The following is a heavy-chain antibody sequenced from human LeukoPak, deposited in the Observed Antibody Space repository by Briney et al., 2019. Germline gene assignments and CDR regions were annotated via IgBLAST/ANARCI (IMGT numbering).Heavy chain of an antibody. CDR2: ISAYNGNT. J-gene: IGHJ4*02. D-gene: IGHD3-10*01. CDR1: GYTFTSYG. V-gene: IGHV1-18*01. Sequence: ASVKVSCKASGYTFTSYGISWVRQAPGQGLEWMGWISAYNGNTNYAQKPQGRVTMTTDTSTSTAYMELRSLRSYDTAVYYCAAGEDYGSGSYYINPLDYWGQGTLVTVSS. CDR3: AAGEDYGSGSYYINPLDY.